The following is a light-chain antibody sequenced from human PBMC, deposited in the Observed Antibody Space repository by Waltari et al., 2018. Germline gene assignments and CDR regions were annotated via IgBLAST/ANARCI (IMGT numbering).Light chain of an antibody. J-gene: IGKJ2*01. Sequence: DIQMTQSPSSLSASVGDRVTITCRASQSISSYLNWYQQKPGKAPKLLIYAASSVQSGVPSRFSGSGSGTDFTLTISSLQPEDFATYYCQQSYSTPRNTFGQGTKLEIK. V-gene: IGKV1-39*01. CDR3: QQSYSTPRNT. CDR2: AAS. CDR1: QSISSY.